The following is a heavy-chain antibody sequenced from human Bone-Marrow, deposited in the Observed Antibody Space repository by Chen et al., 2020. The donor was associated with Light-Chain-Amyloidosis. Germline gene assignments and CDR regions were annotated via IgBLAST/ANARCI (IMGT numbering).Heavy chain of an antibody. Sequence: DVQLVESGGGLVQPGGSLRLSCAASGFTFSDYWMHWVRQAPGKGLVWVSRIKGDGSDISYADSVKGRFTISRDNAKNTLYLQVNSLRAEDTATYYCARVPIATPGTGIDYWGQGALVTVSS. D-gene: IGHD6-13*01. V-gene: IGHV3-74*01. CDR1: GFTFSDYW. CDR3: ARVPIATPGTGIDY. J-gene: IGHJ4*02. CDR2: IKGDGSDI.